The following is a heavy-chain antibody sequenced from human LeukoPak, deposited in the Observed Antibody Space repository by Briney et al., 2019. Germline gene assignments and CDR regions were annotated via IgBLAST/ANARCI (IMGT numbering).Heavy chain of an antibody. CDR1: GFTFSSYG. D-gene: IGHD6-13*01. J-gene: IGHJ2*01. Sequence: GRSLRLSCAASGFTFSSYGMHWVRQAPGKGLEWVAVIWYDGSNKYYADSVKGRFTISRDNSKNTLYLQMNSLRAEDTAVYYCARSPYSSSWRFWYLDLWGRGTLVTVSS. CDR2: IWYDGSNK. V-gene: IGHV3-33*01. CDR3: ARSPYSSSWRFWYLDL.